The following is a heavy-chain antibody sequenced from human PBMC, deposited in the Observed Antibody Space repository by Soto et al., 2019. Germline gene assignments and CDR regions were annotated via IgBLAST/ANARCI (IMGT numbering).Heavy chain of an antibody. D-gene: IGHD4-17*01. CDR3: ARDQEATVTTLRLRVSDFDY. CDR2: ISYDGSNK. CDR1: GFTFSSYA. J-gene: IGHJ4*02. Sequence: GGSLRLSCAASGFTFSSYAMHWVRQAPGKGLEWVAVISYDGSNKYYADSVKGRFTISRDNSKNTLYLQMNSLRAEDTAVYYCARDQEATVTTLRLRVSDFDYWGQGTLVTVSS. V-gene: IGHV3-30-3*01.